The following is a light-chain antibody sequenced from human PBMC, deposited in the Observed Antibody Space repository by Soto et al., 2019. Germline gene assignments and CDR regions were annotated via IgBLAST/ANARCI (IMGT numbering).Light chain of an antibody. CDR3: QQYGSSPSYP. CDR1: QSVSSSY. V-gene: IGKV3-20*01. J-gene: IGKJ2*01. Sequence: EIVLTQSPGTLSLSPGERATLSCRASQSVSSSYLAWYQQKPGQAPRLLIYGASSRATGIPDRFSGSGSGTDFILTISRLEPEDFAVYYCQQYGSSPSYPFGQGTKVEIK. CDR2: GAS.